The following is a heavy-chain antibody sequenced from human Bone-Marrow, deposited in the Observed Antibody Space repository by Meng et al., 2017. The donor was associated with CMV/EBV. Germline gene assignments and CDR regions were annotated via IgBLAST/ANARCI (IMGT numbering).Heavy chain of an antibody. J-gene: IGHJ4*02. CDR1: GFTFSKYG. V-gene: IGHV3-33*06. D-gene: IGHD3-3*01. CDR3: AKSVDLWSGYLDY. Sequence: GESLKISCTASGFTFSKYGMHWVRQAPGKGLGWVAVIWSDGTTKYYADSVKGRFTISRDDSKSTLYLHMSSLRAEDTAVYYCAKSVDLWSGYLDYWGQGALVTASS. CDR2: IWSDGTTK.